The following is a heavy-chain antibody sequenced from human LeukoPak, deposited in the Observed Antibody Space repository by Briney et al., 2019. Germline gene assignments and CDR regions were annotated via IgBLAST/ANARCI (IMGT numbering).Heavy chain of an antibody. Sequence: SETLSLTCTVSGGSISSSSYYWGWIRQPPGKGLEWIGSIYYSGSTYYNPSLKSRVTISVDTSKNQFSLKLSSATAADTAVYYCAISSGWDTDYWGQGTLATVSS. D-gene: IGHD6-19*01. V-gene: IGHV4-39*01. J-gene: IGHJ4*02. CDR1: GGSISSSSYY. CDR3: AISSGWDTDY. CDR2: IYYSGST.